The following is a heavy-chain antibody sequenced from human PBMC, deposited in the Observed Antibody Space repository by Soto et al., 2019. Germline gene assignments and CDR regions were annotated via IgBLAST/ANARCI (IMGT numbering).Heavy chain of an antibody. Sequence: QVQLVQSGTEVKKPGSSVKVSCKASGGTFRNYPINWVRQAPGQGLEWMGSSFPLTDIPNYAQNFQARLTITAAKSTSAAYMEWRSLTSDDTAMYFCARGPLVVLTYFESWGRGTLVTVSS. CDR1: GGTFRNYP. CDR3: ARGPLVVLTYFES. V-gene: IGHV1-69*02. J-gene: IGHJ4*02. CDR2: SFPLTDIP.